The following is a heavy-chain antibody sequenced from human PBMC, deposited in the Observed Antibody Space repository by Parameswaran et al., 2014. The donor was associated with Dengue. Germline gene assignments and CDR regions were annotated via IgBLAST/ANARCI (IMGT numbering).Heavy chain of an antibody. Sequence: AISSARWIRQPPGKRLEWIGYIYYSGSTNYNPSLKSRVTISVDTSKNQFSLKLSSVTAADTAVYYCARSLWFGEFRGGWSMDVWGQGTTVTVSS. CDR3: ARSLWFGEFRGGWSMDV. V-gene: IGHV4-59*01. CDR2: IYYSGST. CDR1: AISSA. D-gene: IGHD3-10*01. J-gene: IGHJ6*02.